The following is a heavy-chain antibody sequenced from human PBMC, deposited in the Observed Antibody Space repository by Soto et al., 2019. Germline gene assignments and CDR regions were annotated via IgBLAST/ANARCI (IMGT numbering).Heavy chain of an antibody. Sequence: GGSLRLSCAASGFTFSNAWMNWVRQAPGKGLEWVGRIKSKTDGGTTDYAAPVKGRFTISRDDSKNTLYLQMNSLKTEDTAVYYCTTGPQPLRYDSSGYYSDRALDWGQGTLVTVSS. D-gene: IGHD3-22*01. CDR3: TTGPQPLRYDSSGYYSDRALD. CDR1: GFTFSNAW. CDR2: IKSKTDGGTT. V-gene: IGHV3-15*07. J-gene: IGHJ4*02.